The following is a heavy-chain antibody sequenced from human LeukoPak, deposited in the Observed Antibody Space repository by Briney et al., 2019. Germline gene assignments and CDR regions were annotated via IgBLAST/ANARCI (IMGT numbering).Heavy chain of an antibody. J-gene: IGHJ6*03. Sequence: PGRSLRLSCAASGFTFSSYGMHWVRQAPGKGLEWVSVIDTGGSTYYADSVKGRFTISRDNSKNTVYLQMNSLRAEDTAVYYCARVNYYYDSSGYYYYYYMDVWGKGTTVTISS. CDR3: ARVNYYYDSSGYYYYYYMDV. CDR2: IDTGGST. CDR1: GFTFSSYG. V-gene: IGHV3-66*01. D-gene: IGHD3-22*01.